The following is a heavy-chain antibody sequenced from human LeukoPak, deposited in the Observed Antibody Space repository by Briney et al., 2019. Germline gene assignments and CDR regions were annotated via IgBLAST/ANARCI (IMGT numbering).Heavy chain of an antibody. V-gene: IGHV1-69*05. CDR2: IIPIFGTA. CDR1: VGTFSSYA. CDR3: AREVEQLGNYYYYYMDV. Sequence: SVQVSRKASVGTFSSYALSWVRPAPGQELEWMGGIIPIFGTANYAQKFQGRVTMTRDMSTSTVYMELSSLRSEDTAVYYCAREVEQLGNYYYYYMDVWGKGTTVTVSS. D-gene: IGHD6-6*01. J-gene: IGHJ6*03.